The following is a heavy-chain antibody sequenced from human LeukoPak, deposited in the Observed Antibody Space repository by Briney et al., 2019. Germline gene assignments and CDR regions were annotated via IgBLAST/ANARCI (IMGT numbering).Heavy chain of an antibody. CDR2: ISYSGST. CDR1: GGSISSYY. Sequence: SETLSLTCTVSGGSISSYYWSWILQPPGKGLEWIGYISYSGSTNYIPSLKGRVTISVDTSKNHFSLNLTSVTAADTAVYYCARTTTTFDDWGQGTLVTVSS. D-gene: IGHD4-11*01. CDR3: ARTTTTFDD. V-gene: IGHV4-59*01. J-gene: IGHJ4*02.